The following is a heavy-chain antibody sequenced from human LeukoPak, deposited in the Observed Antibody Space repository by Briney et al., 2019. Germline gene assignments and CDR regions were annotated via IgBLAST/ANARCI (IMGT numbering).Heavy chain of an antibody. CDR1: GFSFSSYG. Sequence: QPVRSLRRSCAASGFSFSSYGMHWIRQASGKGLEWVAVISYDGSNKYYADSVKGRFTISRDNSKNTLYLQMNSLRAEDTAVYYCAKTLWGPRSCPDYWGQGTLVTVSS. V-gene: IGHV3-30*18. D-gene: IGHD3-16*01. J-gene: IGHJ4*02. CDR3: AKTLWGPRSCPDY. CDR2: ISYDGSNK.